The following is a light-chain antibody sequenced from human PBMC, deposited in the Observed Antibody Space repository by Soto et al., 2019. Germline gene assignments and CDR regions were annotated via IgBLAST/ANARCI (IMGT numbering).Light chain of an antibody. Sequence: QSALTQPASVSGSPGQSITISCTGTSSDDGGYKYVSWYQQHPGKAPKLMIYDVSNRPSGVSNRFSGSKSGNTASLTISGLQSEDEADYYCSSYTSSSTLGVFGVGTQLTVL. CDR1: SSDDGGYKY. CDR3: SSYTSSSTLGV. V-gene: IGLV2-14*01. J-gene: IGLJ2*01. CDR2: DVS.